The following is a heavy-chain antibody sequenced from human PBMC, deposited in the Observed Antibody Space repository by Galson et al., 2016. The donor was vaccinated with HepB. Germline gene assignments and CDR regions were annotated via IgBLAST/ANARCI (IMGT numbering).Heavy chain of an antibody. D-gene: IGHD3-10*01. J-gene: IGHJ4*02. CDR2: INPSGGSP. V-gene: IGHV1-46*01. CDR1: GYSFISYY. CDR3: ATEVRGKVELFLDY. Sequence: SVKVSCKASGYSFISYYLHWVRQAPGQGLEWMGMINPSGGSPTYSQKFKGRVTMTRDTSSSAVYMELSSLKFEDTGIYYCATEVRGKVELFLDYWGQGTQVLVSS.